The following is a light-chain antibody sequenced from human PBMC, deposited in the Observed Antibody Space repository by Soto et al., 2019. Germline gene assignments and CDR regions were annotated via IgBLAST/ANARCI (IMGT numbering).Light chain of an antibody. J-gene: IGLJ2*01. Sequence: QSAVTQPPSASGSPGQSVTISCTGTSSDVGGYNYVSWYQQHPGKAPKLTIYEVSKRPSGVPDRFSGSKSGNTASLTVSGLQAEDEADYYCSSYAGSNNVVFGGGTKLTVL. CDR1: SSDVGGYNY. V-gene: IGLV2-8*01. CDR3: SSYAGSNNVV. CDR2: EVS.